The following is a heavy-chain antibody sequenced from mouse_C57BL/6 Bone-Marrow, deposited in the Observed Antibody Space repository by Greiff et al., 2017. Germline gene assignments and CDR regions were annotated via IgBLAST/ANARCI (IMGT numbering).Heavy chain of an antibody. CDR2: IYPGGGYT. J-gene: IGHJ1*03. CDR1: GYTFTNYW. V-gene: IGHV1-63*01. Sequence: QVQLKQSGAELVRPGTSVKMSCKASGYTFTNYWIGWAKQRPGHGLEWIGDIYPGGGYTNYNEKFKGKATLTAAKSSSTAYMQFSSLTSEDSAIYYCARKRSYWYFDVWGTGTTVTVSS. CDR3: ARKRSYWYFDV.